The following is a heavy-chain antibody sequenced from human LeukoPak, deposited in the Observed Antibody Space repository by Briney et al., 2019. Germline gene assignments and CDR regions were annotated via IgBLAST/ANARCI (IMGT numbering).Heavy chain of an antibody. D-gene: IGHD6-19*01. V-gene: IGHV3-33*01. J-gene: IGHJ3*02. CDR1: GFTFSRFG. CDR3: ARGLQGSSDWYDAFDI. Sequence: GGSLRLSCAASGFTFSRFGMHWVRQAPGKGLEWVAVIWYDGSNKYYADSVKGRFTISRDNSKNTLYLQLNSLRAEDTAVYYCARGLQGSSDWYDAFDIWGQGTVVTVSS. CDR2: IWYDGSNK.